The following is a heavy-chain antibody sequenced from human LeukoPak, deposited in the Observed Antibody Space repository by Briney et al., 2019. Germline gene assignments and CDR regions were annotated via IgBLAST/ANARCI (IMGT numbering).Heavy chain of an antibody. V-gene: IGHV1-69*04. Sequence: SVKVSCKASGGTFSSYAISWVRQAPGQGLERTGRIIPIFGIANYAQKFQGRVTITADKSTSTAYMELSSLRSEDTAVYYCARASSAEQLVTAWGQGTLVTVS. CDR3: ARASSAEQLVTA. D-gene: IGHD6-6*01. J-gene: IGHJ5*02. CDR1: GGTFSSYA. CDR2: IIPIFGIA.